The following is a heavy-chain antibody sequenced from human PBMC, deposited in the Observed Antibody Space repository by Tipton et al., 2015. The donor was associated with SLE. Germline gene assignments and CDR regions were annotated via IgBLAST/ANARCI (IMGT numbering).Heavy chain of an antibody. V-gene: IGHV4-34*09. CDR3: VRDLDDGGHGHFDL. D-gene: IGHD4-23*01. Sequence: TLSLTCAVYGGSFSGYYWSWIRQPPGKGLEWIAYIHYNGNTYYNPSLKSRVTISIDASKNQFSLKLSSVTAADTAVYYCVRDLDDGGHGHFDLWGRGTLVTVPP. J-gene: IGHJ2*01. CDR1: GGSFSGYY. CDR2: IHYNGNT.